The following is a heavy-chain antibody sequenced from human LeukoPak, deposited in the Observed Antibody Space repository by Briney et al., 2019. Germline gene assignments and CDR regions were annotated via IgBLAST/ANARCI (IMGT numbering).Heavy chain of an antibody. CDR2: IYTSGST. Sequence: SETLSLTCTVSGGSISSYYWSWIRQPAGKGLEWIGRIYTSGSTNYNPSLKSRVTISVDTSKNQFSLKLSSVTAADTAVYYCARDSEYSSSTSFYYYYYMDVWGKGTTVTVSS. V-gene: IGHV4-4*07. CDR1: GGSISSYY. D-gene: IGHD6-6*01. J-gene: IGHJ6*03. CDR3: ARDSEYSSSTSFYYYYYMDV.